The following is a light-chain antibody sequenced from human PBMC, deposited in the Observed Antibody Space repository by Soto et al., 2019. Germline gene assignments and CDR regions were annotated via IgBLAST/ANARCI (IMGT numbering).Light chain of an antibody. V-gene: IGKV3-11*01. CDR1: QSVSSY. CDR2: DAS. CDR3: QQRSSWPLA. J-gene: IGKJ4*01. Sequence: EIVLTQSPVTLSLFPGERATLSCRASQSVSSYLAWYQQKPGQAPRLLIYDASNRVTGIPARLSGSGSGTDFTLTISSLEPEDFAVYYCQQRSSWPLAFGGGTKVEIK.